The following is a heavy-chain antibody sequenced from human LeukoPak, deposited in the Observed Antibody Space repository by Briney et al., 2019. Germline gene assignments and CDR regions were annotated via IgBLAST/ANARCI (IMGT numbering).Heavy chain of an antibody. CDR3: ARDGYGSGWGYYYYYGMDV. D-gene: IGHD6-19*01. CDR2: INHSGST. Sequence: SETLSLTCAVYGGSFSGYYWSWIRQPPGKGLEWIGEINHSGSTNYNPSLKSRVTISVDTSKNQFSLKLSSVTAADTAVYYCARDGYGSGWGYYYYYGMDVWGQGTTVTVSS. J-gene: IGHJ6*02. V-gene: IGHV4-34*01. CDR1: GGSFSGYY.